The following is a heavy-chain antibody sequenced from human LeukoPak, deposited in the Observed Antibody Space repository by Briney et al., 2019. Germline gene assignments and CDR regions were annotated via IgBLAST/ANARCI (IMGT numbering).Heavy chain of an antibody. Sequence: ASVKVSCKASGYTFTGYYMHWVRQAPGKGLEWWGWINPTSGDTNYAQKFQGRVTMTRDTSISTAYMELSRLRSDDTAVYYCARDLGYDILTASHYYYMDVWGKGTTVTISS. J-gene: IGHJ6*03. CDR2: INPTSGDT. D-gene: IGHD3-9*01. CDR1: GYTFTGYY. V-gene: IGHV1-2*02. CDR3: ARDLGYDILTASHYYYMDV.